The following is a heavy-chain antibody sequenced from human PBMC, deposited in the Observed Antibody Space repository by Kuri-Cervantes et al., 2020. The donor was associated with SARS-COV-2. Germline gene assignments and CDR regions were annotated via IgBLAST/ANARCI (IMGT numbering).Heavy chain of an antibody. CDR2: IYYSGST. V-gene: IGHV4-39*02. CDR3: ARDYGDY. Sequence: SETLSLTCTVSGGSISSSSYYWGWIRQPPGKGLEWIGSIYYSGSTYYNPSLKSRVTISVDTSKNQFSLKLSSVTTADTAVYYCARDYGDYWGQGTMVTVSS. CDR1: GGSISSSSYY. J-gene: IGHJ4*03. D-gene: IGHD3-16*01.